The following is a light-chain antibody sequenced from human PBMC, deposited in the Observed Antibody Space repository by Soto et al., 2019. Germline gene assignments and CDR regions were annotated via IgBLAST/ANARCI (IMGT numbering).Light chain of an antibody. CDR3: QQSHRTPYP. V-gene: IGKV1-39*01. Sequence: DIQMTQSPSSLSASVGDRVTITCRASQSISSYLNWYQQKPGNAPKILIYSASKLQSGVPRRFSGSGSGTDFTLTISSLQPEDFATYFCQQSHRTPYPFGQGTKLEIK. CDR1: QSISSY. J-gene: IGKJ2*01. CDR2: SAS.